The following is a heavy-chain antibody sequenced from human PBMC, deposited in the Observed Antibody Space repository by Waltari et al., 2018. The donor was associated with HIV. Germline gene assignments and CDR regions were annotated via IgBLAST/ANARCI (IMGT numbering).Heavy chain of an antibody. Sequence: VTTGGKRIQPGGSLRLSCVGSNGTIGNNYVSWVRQSPEKGLEWVSVIYTDDTVHYSDSVRGRFVISRVKSKNTVSLLLNNLLFEDTAVYYCAIGVRYLGPWGQGTLVTVS. CDR1: NGTIGNNY. CDR2: IYTDDTV. CDR3: AIGVRYLGP. J-gene: IGHJ5*02. V-gene: IGHV3-53*02. D-gene: IGHD2-8*01.